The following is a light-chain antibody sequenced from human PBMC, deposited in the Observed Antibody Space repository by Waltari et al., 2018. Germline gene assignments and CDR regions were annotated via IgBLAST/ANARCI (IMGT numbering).Light chain of an antibody. CDR2: GVS. CDR1: RIITRNS. Sequence: IVLTQSPGTLSLSLGERATLSSRARRIITRNSCAWYQQRPGKAPRPLTYGVSRMGIGVSDRFSAGGSVRDFSLTISRLEPEDFAVYYCQQYGDSPATFGQGTKLEI. CDR3: QQYGDSPAT. V-gene: IGKV3-20*01. J-gene: IGKJ2*01.